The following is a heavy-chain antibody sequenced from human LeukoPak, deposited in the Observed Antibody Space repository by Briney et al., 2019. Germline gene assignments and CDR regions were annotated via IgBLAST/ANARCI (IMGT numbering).Heavy chain of an antibody. CDR1: GFTFSDYY. J-gene: IGHJ4*02. V-gene: IGHV3-11*04. CDR3: ARSWVPYYYDSSGYYGY. D-gene: IGHD3-22*01. Sequence: GGSLRLSCAASGFTFSDYYMSWIRQAPGKGLEWVSYISSSGSTIYYADSVKGRFAISRDNAKNSLYLQMNSLRVEDTAVYYCARSWVPYYYDSSGYYGYWGQGILVTVSS. CDR2: ISSSGSTI.